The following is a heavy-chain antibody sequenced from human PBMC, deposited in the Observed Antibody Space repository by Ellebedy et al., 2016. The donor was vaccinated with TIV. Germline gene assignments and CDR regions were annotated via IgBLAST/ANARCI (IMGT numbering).Heavy chain of an antibody. D-gene: IGHD3-10*01. J-gene: IGHJ4*02. CDR3: ARDPKKWSRIVVHY. CDR2: IYYSGST. CDR1: GGSISSYY. V-gene: IGHV4-59*12. Sequence: SETLSLTXTVSGGSISSYYWSWIRQPPGKGLEWIGYIYYSGSTNYNPSLKSRVTISVDTSKNQFSLKLSSVTAADTAVYYCARDPKKWSRIVVHYWGQGTLVTVSS.